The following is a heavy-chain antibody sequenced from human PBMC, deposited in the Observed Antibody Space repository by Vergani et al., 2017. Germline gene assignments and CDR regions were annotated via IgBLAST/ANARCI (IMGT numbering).Heavy chain of an antibody. CDR2: IIPILGIE. CDR1: GGTFSSYT. V-gene: IGHV1-69*02. CDR3: ATTVTNEGY. Sequence: QVQLVQSGAEVKKPGSSVKVSCKASGGTFSSYTISWVRQAPGQGREWMGRIIPILGIENYAQKFQGRVTITADKSTSTAYMELSSLRSEDTAVYYCATTVTNEGYWGQGTLVTVSS. J-gene: IGHJ4*02. D-gene: IGHD4-11*01.